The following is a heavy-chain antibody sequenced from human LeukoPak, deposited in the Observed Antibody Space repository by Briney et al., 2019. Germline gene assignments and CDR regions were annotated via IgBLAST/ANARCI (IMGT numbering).Heavy chain of an antibody. Sequence: KSGGSLRLSCAASGFTFSDYYMSWIRQAPGKGLEWVSYISSSGSTIYYADSVKGRFTISRDNAKNSLYLQMNSLRAEDTAVYYCARELWDYYDSSGSYYMDVWCKGTTVTVSS. CDR2: ISSSGSTI. J-gene: IGHJ6*03. CDR1: GFTFSDYY. D-gene: IGHD3-22*01. V-gene: IGHV3-11*04. CDR3: ARELWDYYDSSGSYYMDV.